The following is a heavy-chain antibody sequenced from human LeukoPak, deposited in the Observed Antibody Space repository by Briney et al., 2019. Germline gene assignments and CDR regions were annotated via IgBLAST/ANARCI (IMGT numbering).Heavy chain of an antibody. D-gene: IGHD7-27*01. CDR2: ISGDGGST. CDR3: AKGANWANYYYYCMDV. Sequence: GSLTLSCAASGFTFDGYAMHWVRQAQGKGLEWVSFISGDGGSTYYADSVKDRLTISRDNSKNSLYLQKNSLRTEDTAVYYCAKGANWANYYYYCMDVWGKGTTVTVSS. V-gene: IGHV3-43*02. CDR1: GFTFDGYA. J-gene: IGHJ6*03.